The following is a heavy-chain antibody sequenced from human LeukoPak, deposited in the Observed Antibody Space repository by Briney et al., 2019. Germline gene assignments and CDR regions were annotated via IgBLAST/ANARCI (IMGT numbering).Heavy chain of an antibody. D-gene: IGHD4-11*01. CDR1: GGSFSGYY. CDR2: IYNSGIT. V-gene: IGHV4-59*12. J-gene: IGHJ5*01. CDR3: ARSVPSLDYLFDS. Sequence: SETLSLTCTVSGGSFSGYYWTWIRQLPGKGLEWIGYIYNSGITNYNPALKSRVTVSVDTSKNQFSLRLTSVTAADTAVYYCARSVPSLDYLFDSWGHGTLVTVSS.